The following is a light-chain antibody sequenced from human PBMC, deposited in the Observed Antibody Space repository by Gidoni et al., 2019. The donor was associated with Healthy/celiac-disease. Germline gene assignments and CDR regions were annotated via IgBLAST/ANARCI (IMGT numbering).Light chain of an antibody. CDR1: SLRSYY. J-gene: IGLJ2*01. V-gene: IGLV3-19*01. CDR3: NSRDSSGNHQGLVV. Sequence: SSELTQDPAVSVALGQTVRITCQGDSLRSYYASWYQQKPGQAPVLVIYGKNNRPSGIPDRFSGSSSRNTASLTITGAQAEDEADYYCNSRDSSGNHQGLVVFGGGTKLTVL. CDR2: GKN.